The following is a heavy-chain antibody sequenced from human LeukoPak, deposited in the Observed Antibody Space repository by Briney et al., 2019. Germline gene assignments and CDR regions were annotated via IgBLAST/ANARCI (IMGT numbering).Heavy chain of an antibody. Sequence: ASVKVSCKTSGYTFTSYAMNWVRQAPGQGLEWMGWINTNTGNPTYAQGFTGRFVFSLDTSVSTAYLQISSLKAEDTAVYYCAREEYYYDSSGNDAFDIWGQGTMVTVSS. CDR1: GYTFTSYA. V-gene: IGHV7-4-1*02. J-gene: IGHJ3*02. CDR3: AREEYYYDSSGNDAFDI. CDR2: INTNTGNP. D-gene: IGHD3-22*01.